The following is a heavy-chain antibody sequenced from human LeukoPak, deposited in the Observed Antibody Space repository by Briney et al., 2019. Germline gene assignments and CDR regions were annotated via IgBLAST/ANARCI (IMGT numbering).Heavy chain of an antibody. J-gene: IGHJ4*02. CDR2: IIPIFGTA. D-gene: IGHD6-19*01. CDR1: GVTFSSYA. CDR3: ARGPIAVAGTDYFDY. Sequence: SVKVSCKASGVTFSSYAISWVRQAPGQGLEWMGRIIPIFGTANYAQKFQGRVTITTDESTSTAYMELSSLRSEDTAVYYCARGPIAVAGTDYFDYWGQGTLVTVSS. V-gene: IGHV1-69*05.